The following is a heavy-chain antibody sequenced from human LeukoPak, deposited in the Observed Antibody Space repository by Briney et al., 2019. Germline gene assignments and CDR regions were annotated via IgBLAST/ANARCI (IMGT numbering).Heavy chain of an antibody. V-gene: IGHV4-59*01. CDR1: GGSISSYY. Sequence: ETLSLTCTVSGGSISSYYWSWIRQPPGKGLEWIGSIYYSGSTTYTPSLKTPLTISLDTSKNHFSLKLSSVTAADTAVYYCARGGNHFDYSGQGTLVTVSS. CDR2: IYYSGST. D-gene: IGHD1-14*01. CDR3: ARGGNHFDY. J-gene: IGHJ4*02.